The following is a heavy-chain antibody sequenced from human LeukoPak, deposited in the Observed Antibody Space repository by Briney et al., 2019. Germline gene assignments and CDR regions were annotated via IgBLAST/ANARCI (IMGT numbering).Heavy chain of an antibody. CDR2: IYPGDSDT. J-gene: IGHJ4*02. CDR1: GYSFTSYW. V-gene: IGHV5-51*01. Sequence: GEPLKISSKGSGYSFTSYWICWLRQLPGKGLEWMGIIYPGDSDTRYSPSFQGQVTISADNSISTAYLQWSSLKASETAMYYCARQGRVDYWGQRPLVSVPT. D-gene: IGHD5-24*01. CDR3: ARQGRVDY.